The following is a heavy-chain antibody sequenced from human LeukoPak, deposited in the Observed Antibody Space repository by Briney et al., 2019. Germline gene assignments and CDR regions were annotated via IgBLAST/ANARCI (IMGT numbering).Heavy chain of an antibody. V-gene: IGHV3-74*01. Sequence: GGSLRLSCAASGFTFSSHWMHWVRQAPGKGLVWVSRINSDGSSISYADSVKGRFTISRDNAKNTLYLQMNSLRAEDTAVYYCARDRSRSYEIDYWGQGTLVTVSS. CDR3: ARDRSRSYEIDY. CDR1: GFTFSSHW. J-gene: IGHJ4*02. D-gene: IGHD1-26*01. CDR2: INSDGSSI.